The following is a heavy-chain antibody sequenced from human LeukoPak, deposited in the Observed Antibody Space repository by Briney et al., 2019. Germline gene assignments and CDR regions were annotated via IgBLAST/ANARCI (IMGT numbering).Heavy chain of an antibody. CDR1: GFTFSTFA. D-gene: IGHD5-12*01. CDR3: AKGRRGSSYVHYFDN. Sequence: PGRSLRLSCAASGFTFSTFAMHWVRQAPGKGLEWVALISYDGSNEYYADSVKGRFTISRDNSKNTLYLQMNGVRVEDTAVYYCAKGRRGSSYVHYFDNWGQGTLVTVSS. CDR2: ISYDGSNE. V-gene: IGHV3-30-3*01. J-gene: IGHJ4*02.